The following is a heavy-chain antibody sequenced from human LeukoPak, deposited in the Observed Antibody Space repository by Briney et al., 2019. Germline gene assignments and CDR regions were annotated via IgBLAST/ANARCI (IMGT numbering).Heavy chain of an antibody. CDR2: IFSGGSR. CDR1: GFVVSTHY. J-gene: IGHJ4*02. D-gene: IGHD4-17*01. V-gene: IGHV3-66*01. CDR3: ARAKDYGDYEFAY. Sequence: GGSLRLSCGASGFVVSTHYMTWVRQAPGKGLEWVAFIFSGGSRYCADSVKGRFSLSRDNSKNTLNLQMNSLRAEDTAVYYCARAKDYGDYEFAYWGQGTLVTVSS.